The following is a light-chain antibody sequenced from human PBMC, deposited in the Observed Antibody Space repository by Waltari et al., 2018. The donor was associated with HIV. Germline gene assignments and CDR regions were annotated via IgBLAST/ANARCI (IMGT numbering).Light chain of an antibody. J-gene: IGKJ4*01. CDR3: QQYKEWPLT. CDR1: QSVGSN. V-gene: IGKV3D-15*01. CDR2: DTS. Sequence: EKVMTQSPAILYVSPGERAILSCRASQSVGSNLAWYQQKRGQAPRLLIFDTSSRATGVPARFSGSGSATEFALSISNLQSEDFAVYYCQQYKEWPLTFGGGTEVEIK.